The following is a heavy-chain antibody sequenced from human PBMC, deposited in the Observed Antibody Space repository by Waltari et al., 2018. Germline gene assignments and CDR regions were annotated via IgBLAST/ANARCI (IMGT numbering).Heavy chain of an antibody. CDR3: ATIRLWLRWYFDL. Sequence: QLQLQESGPGLVKPSETLSLPCTVSGGSISRSSSYWGWIRQPPGKGLEWIGSIYYSGSTYYNPSLKSRVTISVDTSKNQFSLKLSSVTAADTAVYYCATIRLWLRWYFDLWGRGTLVTVSS. CDR2: IYYSGST. D-gene: IGHD5-18*01. V-gene: IGHV4-39*07. J-gene: IGHJ2*01. CDR1: GGSISRSSSY.